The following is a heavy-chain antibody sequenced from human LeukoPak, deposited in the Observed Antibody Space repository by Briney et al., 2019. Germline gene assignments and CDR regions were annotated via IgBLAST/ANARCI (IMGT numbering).Heavy chain of an antibody. CDR2: ISYDGSNK. CDR3: ARDYGDIVATTHYYYYGMDV. CDR1: GFTFSSYA. V-gene: IGHV3-30-3*01. J-gene: IGHJ6*02. D-gene: IGHD5-12*01. Sequence: GGSLRLSCAASGFTFSSYAMHWVRQAPGKGLEWVAVISYDGSNKYYADSVKGRFTISRDNSKNTLYLQMNGLRAEDTAVYYCARDYGDIVATTHYYYYGMDVWGQGTTVTVSS.